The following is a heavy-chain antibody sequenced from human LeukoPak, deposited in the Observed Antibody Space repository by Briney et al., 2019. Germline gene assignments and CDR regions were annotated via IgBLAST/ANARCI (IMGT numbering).Heavy chain of an antibody. CDR2: IYTSGST. V-gene: IGHV4-61*02. CDR3: ARADFWSGSSYYCYMDV. D-gene: IGHD3-3*01. J-gene: IGHJ6*03. Sequence: SETLSLTCTVSGGSISSGSYYWSWIRQPAGKGLEWIGRIYTSGSTNYNPSLKSRVTISVDTSKNQFSLKLSSVTAADTAVYCCARADFWSGSSYYCYMDVWGKGTTVTVSS. CDR1: GGSISSGSYY.